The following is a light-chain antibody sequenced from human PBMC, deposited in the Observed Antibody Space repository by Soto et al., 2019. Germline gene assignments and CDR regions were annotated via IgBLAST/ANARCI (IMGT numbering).Light chain of an antibody. Sequence: QSALTQPPSASGSPGQSVTISCTGTSSDVGGYDFVSWYQQHPGKAPKLIIYEISKWPSGVPDRFSGSKSGNTASLAVSGLQAEDEADYYCPSYAGGHCSWVFGGGTKLTVL. CDR3: PSYAGGHCSWV. V-gene: IGLV2-8*01. CDR1: SSDVGGYDF. CDR2: EIS. J-gene: IGLJ3*02.